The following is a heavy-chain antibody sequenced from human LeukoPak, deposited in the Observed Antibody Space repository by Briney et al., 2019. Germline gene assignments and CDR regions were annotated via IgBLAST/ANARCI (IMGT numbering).Heavy chain of an antibody. CDR3: ARVSRDFYSNYYYYYGMDV. J-gene: IGHJ6*02. V-gene: IGHV3-7*01. D-gene: IGHD4-11*01. Sequence: GGSLRLSCAASGFTVSSNYMSWVRQAPGKELEWVANIKQDGSEKYYVDSVKGRFTISRDNAKNSLYLQMNSLRAEDTAVYYCARVSRDFYSNYYYYYGMDVWGQGTTVTVSS. CDR1: GFTVSSNY. CDR2: IKQDGSEK.